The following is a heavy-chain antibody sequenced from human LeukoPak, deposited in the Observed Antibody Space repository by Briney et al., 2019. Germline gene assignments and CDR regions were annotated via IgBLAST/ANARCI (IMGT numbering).Heavy chain of an antibody. CDR2: MNPNSGNT. V-gene: IGHV1-8*01. D-gene: IGHD6-25*01. J-gene: IGHJ4*02. Sequence: ASVKVSCKASGYTFTSYDINWVRQATGQGLEWMGWMNPNSGNTGYAQKFQGRVTMTRNTSISTAYMELSSLRSEDTAVYYCARGGGQEVGIASAMGGFDYWGQGTLVTVSS. CDR1: GYTFTSYD. CDR3: ARGGGQEVGIASAMGGFDY.